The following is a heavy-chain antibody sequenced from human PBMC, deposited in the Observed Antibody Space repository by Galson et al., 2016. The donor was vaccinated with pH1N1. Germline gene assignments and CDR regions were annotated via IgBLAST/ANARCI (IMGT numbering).Heavy chain of an antibody. D-gene: IGHD1-7*01. CDR2: TYYRSKSYN. CDR1: GDSVSANSAA. CDR3: ARSPMDLNFPAYYNCMDV. J-gene: IGHJ6*03. Sequence: CAISGDSVSANSAAWNWIRQSPSRGLEWLGGTYYRSKSYNDYALSVKGRLTINPDTSKNQFSLQLNSVNPEDTAVYYCARSPMDLNFPAYYNCMDVWGNGTTVTVSS. V-gene: IGHV6-1*01.